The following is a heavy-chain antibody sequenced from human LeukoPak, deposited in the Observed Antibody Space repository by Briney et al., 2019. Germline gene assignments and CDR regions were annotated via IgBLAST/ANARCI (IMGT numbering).Heavy chain of an antibody. Sequence: GGSLRLSCAASGFTVSSNYMSWVRQAPGKGLEWVSVIYSGGSTYYADSVKGRFTISRDNTKNTLYLQMNSLRAEDTAVYYCAKDRHAPGRYCSSTSCFPFDSWGQGTLVTVSS. V-gene: IGHV3-53*01. J-gene: IGHJ5*01. CDR3: AKDRHAPGRYCSSTSCFPFDS. D-gene: IGHD2-2*01. CDR2: IYSGGST. CDR1: GFTVSSNY.